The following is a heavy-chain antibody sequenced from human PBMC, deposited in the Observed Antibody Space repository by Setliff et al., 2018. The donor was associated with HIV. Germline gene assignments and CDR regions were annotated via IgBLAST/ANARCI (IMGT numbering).Heavy chain of an antibody. D-gene: IGHD6-13*01. Sequence: GGSLRLSCAASGFSFRTYWVSWVRQAPGKGLEWVANMKYDGTEIYYADSVKGRFTISRDNSKNTLYLQMNSLRAEDTAVYYCAKDHATSSWFTALLDYWGQGALVTVSS. V-gene: IGHV3-7*03. CDR1: GFSFRTYW. CDR2: MKYDGTEI. CDR3: AKDHATSSWFTALLDY. J-gene: IGHJ4*02.